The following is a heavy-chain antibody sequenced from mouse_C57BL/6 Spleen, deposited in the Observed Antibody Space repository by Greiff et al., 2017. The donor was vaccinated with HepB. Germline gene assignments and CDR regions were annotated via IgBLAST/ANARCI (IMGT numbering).Heavy chain of an antibody. CDR1: GFTFSSYA. J-gene: IGHJ2*01. V-gene: IGHV5-9-1*02. D-gene: IGHD1-1*01. Sequence: EVHLVESGEGLVKPGGSLKLSCAASGFTFSSYAMSWVRQTPEKRLEWVAYISSGGDYIYYADTVKGRFTISRDNARNTLYLQMSSLKSEDTAMYYCTRDLGYYGTSFDYWGKGTTLTVSS. CDR2: ISSGGDYI. CDR3: TRDLGYYGTSFDY.